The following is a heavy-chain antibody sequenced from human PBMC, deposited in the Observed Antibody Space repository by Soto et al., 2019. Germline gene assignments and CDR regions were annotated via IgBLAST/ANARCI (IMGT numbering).Heavy chain of an antibody. Sequence: QLQLQESGSGLVKPSQTLSLTCAVSGGSISTGGYSWSWIRQPPGKGLGWIGYSYHSGGTYYNPSLEIPVTISLASTNDQSSLNLTSVPAADTAVYYFARVRQNYFGSGSLDYWGQGTLVTVSS. CDR2: SYHSGGT. CDR3: ARVRQNYFGSGSLDY. V-gene: IGHV4-30-2*01. CDR1: GGSISTGGYS. D-gene: IGHD3-10*01. J-gene: IGHJ4*02.